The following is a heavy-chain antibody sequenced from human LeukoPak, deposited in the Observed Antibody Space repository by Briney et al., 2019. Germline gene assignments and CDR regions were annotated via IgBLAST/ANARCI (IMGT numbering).Heavy chain of an antibody. CDR1: GASINNGDYY. V-gene: IGHV4-61*08. D-gene: IGHD3-10*01. J-gene: IGHJ6*03. CDR2: IYYSGST. Sequence: PSETLSLTCTVSGASINNGDYYWSWIRQPPGKGLEWIGYIYYSGSTNYNPSLKSRVTISVDTSKNQFSLKLSSVTAADTAVYYCARARGGAATSYYYYYMDVWGKGTTVTVSS. CDR3: ARARGGAATSYYYYYMDV.